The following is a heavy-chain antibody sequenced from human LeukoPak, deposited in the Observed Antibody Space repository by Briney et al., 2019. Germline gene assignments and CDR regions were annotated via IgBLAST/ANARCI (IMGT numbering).Heavy chain of an antibody. V-gene: IGHV4-4*07. D-gene: IGHD6-13*01. CDR2: ISTSGST. CDR1: GGSISSYY. Sequence: SETLSLTCTVSGGSISSYYWSWIRQPAGKGLESIGHISTSGSTNYNPSLKSRVTMSVDTSKNQFSLKLSSVTAADTAVYYCAREAAAGYGPCYYYYYMDVWGKGTTVTVSS. J-gene: IGHJ6*03. CDR3: AREAAAGYGPCYYYYYMDV.